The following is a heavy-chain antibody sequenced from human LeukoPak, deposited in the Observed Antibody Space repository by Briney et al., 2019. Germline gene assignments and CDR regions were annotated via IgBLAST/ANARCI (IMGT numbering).Heavy chain of an antibody. V-gene: IGHV4-34*01. Sequence: SETLSLTCAVYGGSFGGYYWSWIRQPPGKGLEWIGEINHSGSTNYNPSLKSRVTISVDTSKNQFSLKLSSVTAADTTVYYCARGKDSYGYQADFDYWGQGTLVTVSS. D-gene: IGHD5-18*01. CDR1: GGSFGGYY. CDR2: INHSGST. J-gene: IGHJ4*02. CDR3: ARGKDSYGYQADFDY.